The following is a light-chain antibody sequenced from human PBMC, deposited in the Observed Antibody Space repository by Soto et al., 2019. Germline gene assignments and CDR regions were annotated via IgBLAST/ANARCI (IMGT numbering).Light chain of an antibody. CDR2: EVS. CDR1: SSDVGGYNY. V-gene: IGLV2-14*01. CDR3: SSYTSRSTLYV. Sequence: QSALTQPASVSGSPGQSITISCTGTSSDVGGYNYVSWYQQHPGKAPKLTIYEVSNRPSGVSNRFSGSKSGNTASLTISGLQAEGEADYYCSSYTSRSTLYVFGTGTKVTVL. J-gene: IGLJ1*01.